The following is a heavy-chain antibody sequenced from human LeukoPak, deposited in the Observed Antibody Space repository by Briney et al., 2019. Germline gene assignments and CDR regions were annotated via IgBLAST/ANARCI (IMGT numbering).Heavy chain of an antibody. V-gene: IGHV4-39*01. CDR2: IYYSGST. J-gene: IGHJ3*02. D-gene: IGHD2-2*02. Sequence: SETLSLTCTVSGGSISSSSYYWGWIREPPGKGLEWIGSIYYSGSTYYNPSLKSRVTISVDTSKNQFSLKLSSVTAADTAVYYCARPNLVPAAIPGVRNAFDIWGQGTMVTVSS. CDR3: ARPNLVPAAIPGVRNAFDI. CDR1: GGSISSSSYY.